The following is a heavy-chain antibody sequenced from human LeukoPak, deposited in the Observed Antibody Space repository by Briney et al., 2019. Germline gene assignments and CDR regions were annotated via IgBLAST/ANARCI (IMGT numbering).Heavy chain of an antibody. CDR3: ARVLHAPSLIDS. J-gene: IGHJ4*02. D-gene: IGHD2-8*01. CDR2: VFRLQTVRT. Sequence: NPSETLSLTCTASYSSITITYYWAWFPPPPGTGLDWIAPVFRLQTVRTFNNPSLGSRVTMSLDPSHNQFSLNLTSVTAADTALYFCARVLHAPSLIDSWGQGTLVTVSS. CDR1: YSSITITYY. V-gene: IGHV4-38-2*02.